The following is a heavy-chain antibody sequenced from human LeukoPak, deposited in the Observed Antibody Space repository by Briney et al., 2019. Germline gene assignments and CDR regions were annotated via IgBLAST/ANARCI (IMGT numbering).Heavy chain of an antibody. V-gene: IGHV4-39*07. CDR1: GGSISSSSYY. Sequence: SETLSLTCTISGGSISSSSYYWGWIRQPPGKGLEWIGSIYYSGSTYYNPSLKSRVTISVDTSKNQFSLKLSSVTAADTAVYYCARDRFSHFDYWGQGTLVTVSS. CDR2: IYYSGST. D-gene: IGHD3-10*01. CDR3: ARDRFSHFDY. J-gene: IGHJ4*02.